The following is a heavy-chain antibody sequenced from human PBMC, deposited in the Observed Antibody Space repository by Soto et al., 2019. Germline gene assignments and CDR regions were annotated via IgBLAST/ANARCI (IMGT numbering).Heavy chain of an antibody. CDR2: ISGSGGTT. J-gene: IGHJ4*02. CDR3: AKDRNWGFLGEVDY. D-gene: IGHD3-16*01. CDR1: GFSFGSYA. V-gene: IGHV3-23*01. Sequence: EVQVLESGGGLVQPGGSLRLSCAASGFSFGSYAMSWVRQAPGKGLEWVSGISGSGGTTYYADSVKGRFTISRDNSKNPLYLQMNSLRGDDTAVYYCAKDRNWGFLGEVDYWGQGTLVTVSS.